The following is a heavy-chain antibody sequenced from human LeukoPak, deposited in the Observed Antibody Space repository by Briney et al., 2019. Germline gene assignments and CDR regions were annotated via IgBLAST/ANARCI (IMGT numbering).Heavy chain of an antibody. CDR2: TRSKANSYAT. Sequence: GGSLRLSCAASGFTFSGSAMHWVRQASGKGLEWVGRTRSKANSYATAYAASVKGRFTISRDDSKNTAYLQMNSLKTEDTAVYYRTRRTRGYSYGPPYFDYWGQGTLVTVSS. CDR3: TRRTRGYSYGPPYFDY. D-gene: IGHD5-18*01. V-gene: IGHV3-73*01. J-gene: IGHJ4*02. CDR1: GFTFSGSA.